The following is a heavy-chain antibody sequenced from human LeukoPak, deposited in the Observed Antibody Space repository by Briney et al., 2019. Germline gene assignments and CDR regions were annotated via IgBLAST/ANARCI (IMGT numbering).Heavy chain of an antibody. V-gene: IGHV1-3*01. CDR2: INAGNGNT. CDR3: ARDPIWFGELLQYYFDY. D-gene: IGHD3-10*01. J-gene: IGHJ4*02. CDR1: GYTFTSYA. Sequence: ASVKVSCKASGYTFTSYAMHWVRQAPGQRPEWMGWINAGNGNTKYSQKFQGRVTITRDTSASTAYMELSSLRSEDTAVYYCARDPIWFGELLQYYFDYWGQGTLVTVSS.